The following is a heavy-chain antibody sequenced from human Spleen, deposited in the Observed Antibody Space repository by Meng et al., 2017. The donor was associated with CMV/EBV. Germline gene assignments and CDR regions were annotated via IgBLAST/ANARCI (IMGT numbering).Heavy chain of an antibody. CDR3: AKERVVGANGYYYGMDV. CDR2: ISSSSSYI. CDR1: GFTFSSYA. V-gene: IGHV3-21*01. Sequence: GESLKISCAASGFTFSSYAMSWVRQAPGKGLEWVSSISSSSSYIYYADSVKGRFTISRDNAKNSLYLQMNSLRAEDTSVYYCAKERVVGANGYYYGMDVWGQGTTVTVSS. J-gene: IGHJ6*02. D-gene: IGHD1-26*01.